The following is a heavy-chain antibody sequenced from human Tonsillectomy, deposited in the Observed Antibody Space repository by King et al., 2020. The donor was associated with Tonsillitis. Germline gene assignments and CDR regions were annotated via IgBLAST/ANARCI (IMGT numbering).Heavy chain of an antibody. J-gene: IGHJ4*02. CDR1: GGSFSGYY. CDR3: ARRDLVVTAPDY. D-gene: IGHD2-21*02. CDR2: SSQSGST. Sequence: VQLQQWGAGLLKPSETLSLTCAVYGGSFSGYYWSWIRQPPGKGREWIGESSQSGSTNYNPSLKSRVTISVDTSKNKFSLKLSSVTAADTAVYYCARRDLVVTAPDYWGQGTLVTVSS. V-gene: IGHV4-34*01.